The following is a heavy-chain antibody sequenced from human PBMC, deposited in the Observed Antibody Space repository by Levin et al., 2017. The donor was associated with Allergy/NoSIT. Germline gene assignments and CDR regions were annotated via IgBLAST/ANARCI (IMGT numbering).Heavy chain of an antibody. CDR2: IYSGGST. Sequence: GESLKISCAASGFTVSSNYMSWVRQAPGKGLEWVSVIYSGGSTYYADSVKGRFTISRDNSKNTLYLQMNSLRAEDTAVYYCARDRPWNGYSSSYNDAFDIWGQGTMVTVSS. J-gene: IGHJ3*02. CDR1: GFTVSSNY. V-gene: IGHV3-53*01. D-gene: IGHD6-13*01. CDR3: ARDRPWNGYSSSYNDAFDI.